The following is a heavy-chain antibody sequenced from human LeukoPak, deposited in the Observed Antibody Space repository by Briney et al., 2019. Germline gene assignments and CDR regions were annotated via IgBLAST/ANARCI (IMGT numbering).Heavy chain of an antibody. CDR1: GFAFSNFP. CDR2: IGGGGDKK. D-gene: IGHD5-12*01. J-gene: IGHJ3*02. Sequence: GGSLRLSCAAPGFAFSNFPMAWARKPPGKGLEWVSTIGGGGDKKFYADSVKGRFIISRDNSENTLYLQMNSLRAEDMAVYYCAREFSGYAFDIWGQGTMVTVSS. CDR3: AREFSGYAFDI. V-gene: IGHV3-23*01.